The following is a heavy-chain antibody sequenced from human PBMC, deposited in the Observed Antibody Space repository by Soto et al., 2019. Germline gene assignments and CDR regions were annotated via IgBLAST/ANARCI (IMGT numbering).Heavy chain of an antibody. CDR1: RFTFSTYA. D-gene: IGHD2-15*01. CDR2: ISGGGGDT. J-gene: IGHJ3*02. V-gene: IGHV3-23*01. CDR3: AKSLFGGPDI. Sequence: AGGSLRLSCAASRFTFSTYAMSWVRQAPGKGLEWVSGISGGGGDTSYADSVRGRFTCSRDNSKNTLYLQMNSLRAEDTALYYCAKSLFGGPDIWGQGTMVTVSS.